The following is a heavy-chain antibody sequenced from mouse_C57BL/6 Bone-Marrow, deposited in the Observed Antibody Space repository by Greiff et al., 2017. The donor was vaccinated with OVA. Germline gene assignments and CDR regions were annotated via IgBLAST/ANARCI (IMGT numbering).Heavy chain of an antibody. CDR2: IDPSDSYT. V-gene: IGHV1-69*01. Sequence: QVQLQQPGAELVMPGASVKLSCKASGYTFTSYWMHWVKQRPGQGLEWIGEIDPSDSYTNYNQKFKGKSTLTVDKSSSTAYMQLSSLTSEDSAVYYCARGFAWFAYWGQGTLVTVS. CDR3: ARGFAWFAY. J-gene: IGHJ3*01. CDR1: GYTFTSYW.